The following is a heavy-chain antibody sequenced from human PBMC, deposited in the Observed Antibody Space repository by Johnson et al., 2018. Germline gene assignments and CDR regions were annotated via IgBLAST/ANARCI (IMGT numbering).Heavy chain of an antibody. D-gene: IGHD3-22*01. CDR1: GGSVSSDSYY. Sequence: QVQLQESGPGLVKPSETLSLTCIVSGGSVSSDSYYWSWIRQPPGKGLEWIGYIYYSGSTTYNPSLTSRVPISLDTSKNQFSLKLSSVTAADTAVYYCARDKDYYYESSGGGDAFDIWGQGTMVTVSS. J-gene: IGHJ3*02. V-gene: IGHV4-61*01. CDR3: ARDKDYYYESSGGGDAFDI. CDR2: IYYSGST.